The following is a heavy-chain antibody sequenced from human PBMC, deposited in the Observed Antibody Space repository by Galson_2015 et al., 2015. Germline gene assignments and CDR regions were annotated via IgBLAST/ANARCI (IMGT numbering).Heavy chain of an antibody. J-gene: IGHJ2*01. CDR3: ARRNILISNYYYYYHTEYFDL. D-gene: IGHD4-11*01. CDR1: GFTFSSYE. V-gene: IGHV3-48*03. Sequence: SLRLSCAASGFTFSSYEMNWVRQAPGKGLEWVSYISSSGSTIYYADSVKGRFTISRDNAKNSLYLQMNSLRAEDTAVYYCARRNILISNYYYYYHTEYFDLWGRGTLVTVSS. CDR2: ISSSGSTI.